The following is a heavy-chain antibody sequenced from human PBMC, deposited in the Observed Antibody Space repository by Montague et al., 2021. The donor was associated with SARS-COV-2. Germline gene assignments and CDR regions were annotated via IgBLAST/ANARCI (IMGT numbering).Heavy chain of an antibody. D-gene: IGHD5-12*01. CDR2: ISSSGGI. J-gene: IGHJ4*02. Sequence: SETLSLTCTVSGSISGYYWTWIRQSAGKGLEWIGRISSSGGIDYXASLKSRVTMSLDTSKIQLSLKLSSVTAADTAVYYCARQYIGYNRRFDYWGQGALATVSP. CDR1: GSISGYY. V-gene: IGHV4-4*07. CDR3: ARQYIGYNRRFDY.